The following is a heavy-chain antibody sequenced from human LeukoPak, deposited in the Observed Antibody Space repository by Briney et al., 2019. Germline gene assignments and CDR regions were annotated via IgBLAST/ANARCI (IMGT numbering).Heavy chain of an antibody. CDR2: INPNSGGT. D-gene: IGHD1-1*01. CDR1: GYTFTSYG. V-gene: IGHV1-2*02. J-gene: IGHJ4*02. Sequence: GASVKVSCKASGYTFTSYGISWVRQAPGQGLEWMGWINPNSGGTNYAQKFQGRVTMTRDTSISAAYMELSRLRSDDTAVFYCARVVGNWNAFDFWGQGTLVSVSS. CDR3: ARVVGNWNAFDF.